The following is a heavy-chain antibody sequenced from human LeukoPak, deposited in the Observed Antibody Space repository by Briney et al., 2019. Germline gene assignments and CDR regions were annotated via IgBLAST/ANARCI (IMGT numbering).Heavy chain of an antibody. CDR3: ARGWLADSTVVTPYNY. CDR1: GGTFSSHV. V-gene: IGHV1-69*13. D-gene: IGHD4-23*01. Sequence: ASVKVSCKASGGTFSSHVISWVRQAPGQGLEWMGGITPMFGIAKYAQKFQGRVTISAVESMSTVHMELSSLRSEDTAKYYCARGWLADSTVVTPYNYWGQGTVVTVSS. J-gene: IGHJ4*02. CDR2: ITPMFGIA.